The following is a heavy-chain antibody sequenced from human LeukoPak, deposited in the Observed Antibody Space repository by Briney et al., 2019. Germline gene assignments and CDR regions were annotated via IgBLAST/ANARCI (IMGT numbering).Heavy chain of an antibody. J-gene: IGHJ4*02. CDR2: IYYSGST. D-gene: IGHD6-6*01. Sequence: SETLSLTCAVYGGSFSGYYWSWIRQPPGKGLEWIGYIYYSGSTNYNPSLKSRVTISVDTSKNQFSLRLSSVTAADTAVYYCARARESMATAGSYFDYWGQGTLVTVSS. CDR3: ARARESMATAGSYFDY. CDR1: GGSFSGYY. V-gene: IGHV4-59*12.